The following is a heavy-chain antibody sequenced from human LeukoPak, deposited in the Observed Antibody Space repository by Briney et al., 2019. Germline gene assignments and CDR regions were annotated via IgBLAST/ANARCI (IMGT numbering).Heavy chain of an antibody. D-gene: IGHD6-19*01. CDR2: INPNSGGT. CDR3: ARDTGSGWSDFDY. CDR1: GYTFTGYY. J-gene: IGHJ4*02. V-gene: IGHV1-2*04. Sequence: ASVKVSCKASGYTFTGYYMHWVRQAPGQGLEWMGWINPNSGGTNYAQKFQGWVTMTRDTSISTAYMGLSRLRSDDTAVYYCARDTGSGWSDFDYWGQGTLVTVSS.